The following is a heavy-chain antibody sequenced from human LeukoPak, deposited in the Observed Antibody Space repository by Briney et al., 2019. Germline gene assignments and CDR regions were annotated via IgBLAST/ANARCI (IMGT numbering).Heavy chain of an antibody. CDR2: ISGSGGST. V-gene: IGHV3-23*01. CDR1: GFTFSSYA. Sequence: SGGSLRLSCAASGFTFSSYAMSWVRQAPGKGLEWVSAISGSGGSTYYADSVKGRFTISRDNSKNTLYLQMNSLRAEDTAVYYCAKPFGGVIVVEFYFDYWGQGTLVTVSS. J-gene: IGHJ4*02. D-gene: IGHD3-16*02. CDR3: AKPFGGVIVVEFYFDY.